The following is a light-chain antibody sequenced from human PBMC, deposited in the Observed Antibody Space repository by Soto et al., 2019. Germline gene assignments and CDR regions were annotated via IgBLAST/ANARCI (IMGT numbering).Light chain of an antibody. J-gene: IGKJ5*01. CDR2: GAF. CDR3: QQYGSSHT. CDR1: QSVNNNY. V-gene: IGKV3-20*01. Sequence: ESLLTQSPGTLSLSPGERATLSCRASQSVNNNYLAWYQQKPGQAPRLLIYGAFRRATGISDRFSGSGSGTDFTLTISRLEPEDFAVFYCQQYGSSHTFGQGTRLEIK.